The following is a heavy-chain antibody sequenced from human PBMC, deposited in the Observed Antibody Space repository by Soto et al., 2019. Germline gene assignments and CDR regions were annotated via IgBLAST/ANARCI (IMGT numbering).Heavy chain of an antibody. CDR3: ARAEMAQQLTKWAFDI. CDR1: GGTFSSYA. CDR2: IIPIFGTA. V-gene: IGHV1-69*01. J-gene: IGHJ3*02. D-gene: IGHD1-1*01. Sequence: QVQLVQSGAEVKKPGSSVKVSCKASGGTFSSYAISWVRQAPGQGLEWMGGIIPIFGTANYAQKFQGRVTITADEYTSTAYMELSSLRSEDTAVYYCARAEMAQQLTKWAFDIWGQGTMVTVSS.